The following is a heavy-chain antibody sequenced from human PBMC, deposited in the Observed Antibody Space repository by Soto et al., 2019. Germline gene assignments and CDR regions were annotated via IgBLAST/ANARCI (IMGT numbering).Heavy chain of an antibody. D-gene: IGHD6-13*01. V-gene: IGHV1-46*01. Sequence: QVQLVQSGAEVKKPGASVKVSCRTSGYTFTHYYIHWVRQAPGQGLEWLGIINPANGSTNYAHEFQGRVTFTMDTSTTTVYMALSCLRAEDTAIFYCARDLAAGDHWGQGTLVTVSS. CDR1: GYTFTHYY. J-gene: IGHJ4*02. CDR3: ARDLAAGDH. CDR2: INPANGST.